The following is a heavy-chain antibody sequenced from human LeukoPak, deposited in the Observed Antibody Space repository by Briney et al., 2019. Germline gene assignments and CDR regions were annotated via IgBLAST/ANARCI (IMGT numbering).Heavy chain of an antibody. J-gene: IGHJ4*02. CDR1: GGSIYSYY. Sequence: PSETLSLTCTVSGGSIYSYYWSWIRQPPGKGLEWIGYIYYSGSTNYNPSLKSRVTISVDTSKDQFSLKLSSVTAADTAVYYCAVYTALDDTFDYWGPGTLVTVSS. CDR3: AVYTALDDTFDY. D-gene: IGHD5-18*01. CDR2: IYYSGST. V-gene: IGHV4-59*01.